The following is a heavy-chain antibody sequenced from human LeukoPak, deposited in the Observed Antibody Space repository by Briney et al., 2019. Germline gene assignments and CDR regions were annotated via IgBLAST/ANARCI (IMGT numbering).Heavy chain of an antibody. J-gene: IGHJ5*02. CDR1: GFTFSDYY. Sequence: GGSLRLSCAASGFTFSDYYMSWIRQAPGKGLEWVSYISSSGSTIYYADSVKGRFTISRDNAKNSLYLQMNSLRAEDTAVYYCAREGIADALKNWFDPWGQGTLVTVSS. V-gene: IGHV3-11*01. CDR2: ISSSGSTI. CDR3: AREGIADALKNWFDP. D-gene: IGHD6-13*01.